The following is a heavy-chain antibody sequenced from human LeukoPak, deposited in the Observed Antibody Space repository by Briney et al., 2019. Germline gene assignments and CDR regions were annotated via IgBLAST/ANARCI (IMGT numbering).Heavy chain of an antibody. CDR2: IYPSGST. CDR1: GGSISRYY. CDR3: ARGGASSLPFDY. J-gene: IGHJ4*02. D-gene: IGHD1-26*01. V-gene: IGHV4-4*07. Sequence: SETLSLTCTVSGGSISRYYWSWIRQPAGKGLEWIGPIYPSGSTNYNLSLKSRVTMSVDTSKNQFSLKVNSVTAADTAVYYCARGGASSLPFDYWGQGTLVTVSS.